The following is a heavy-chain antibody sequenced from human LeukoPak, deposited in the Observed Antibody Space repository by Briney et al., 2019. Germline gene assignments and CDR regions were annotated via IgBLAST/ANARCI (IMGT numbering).Heavy chain of an antibody. CDR1: GGSFSGYY. CDR3: ARALTPLDIVVVPAASPGGMDV. D-gene: IGHD2-2*01. V-gene: IGHV4-34*01. Sequence: SETLSLTCAVYGGSFSGYYWSWIRQPPGKGLEWIGAINHSGSTNYNPSLKSRVTISVDTSKNQFSLKLSSVTAADTAVYYCARALTPLDIVVVPAASPGGMDVWGQGTTVTVSS. CDR2: INHSGST. J-gene: IGHJ6*02.